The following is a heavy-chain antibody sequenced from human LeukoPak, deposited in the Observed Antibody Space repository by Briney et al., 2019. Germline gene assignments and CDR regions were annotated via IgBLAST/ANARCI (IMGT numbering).Heavy chain of an antibody. D-gene: IGHD3-16*01. Sequence: PGGSLRLSCAASGFTFSDYYMSWIRQAPGKGLEWVSYISSSGSTIYYADSVKGRFTISRDNAKNSLYLQMNSLRAEDTAVYYCARDSSAVYDYVWGSYEDYWGQGTLVTVSS. J-gene: IGHJ4*02. CDR3: ARDSSAVYDYVWGSYEDY. CDR2: ISSSGSTI. CDR1: GFTFSDYY. V-gene: IGHV3-11*04.